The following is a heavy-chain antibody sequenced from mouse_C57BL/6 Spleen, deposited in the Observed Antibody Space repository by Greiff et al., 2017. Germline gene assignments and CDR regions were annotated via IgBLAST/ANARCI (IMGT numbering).Heavy chain of an antibody. D-gene: IGHD1-1*01. CDR3: ARPDYDGSSYYFDY. CDR2: IHPNSGST. J-gene: IGHJ2*01. CDR1: GYTFTSYW. V-gene: IGHV1-64*01. Sequence: QVQLQQPGAELVKPGASVKLSCKASGYTFTSYWMHWVKQRPGQGLEWIGMIHPNSGSTNYNEKFKSKATLTVDKSSSTAYMQLSSLTSEDSAVXYCARPDYDGSSYYFDYWGQGTTLTVSS.